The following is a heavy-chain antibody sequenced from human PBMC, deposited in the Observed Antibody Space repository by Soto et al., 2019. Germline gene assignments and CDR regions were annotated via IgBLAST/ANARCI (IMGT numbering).Heavy chain of an antibody. D-gene: IGHD4-17*01. Sequence: EVQLLQSGGGLVQPGGSLRLTCAGSGFNFNYYGMSWVRQAPGKGLEWVSIVTGNGDITYYTDSVKGRFTTSRDNSAKLVWLQMNSLRVEATAIYYCATSHYGEMEWGQGPLVT. J-gene: IGHJ4*02. CDR2: VTGNGDIT. V-gene: IGHV3-23*01. CDR3: ATSHYGEME. CDR1: GFNFNYYG.